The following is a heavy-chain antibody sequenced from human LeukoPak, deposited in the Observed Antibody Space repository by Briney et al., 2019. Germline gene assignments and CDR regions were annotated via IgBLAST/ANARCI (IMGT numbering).Heavy chain of an antibody. CDR2: IYYSGST. Sequence: SSETLSLTCAVSGGSISSSSYYWGWIRQPPGKGLEWIGSIYYSGSTYYNPSLKSRVTISVDTSKNQFSLKLSSVTAADTAVYYCARTYGSGSYYYYWGQGTLVTVSS. D-gene: IGHD3-10*01. CDR3: ARTYGSGSYYYY. CDR1: GGSISSSSYY. V-gene: IGHV4-39*07. J-gene: IGHJ4*02.